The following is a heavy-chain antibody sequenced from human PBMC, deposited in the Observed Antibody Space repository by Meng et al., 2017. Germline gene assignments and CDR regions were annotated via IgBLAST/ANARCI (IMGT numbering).Heavy chain of an antibody. CDR1: GFTFSSYS. CDR3: ARDHTTFGGVIVIWHYYGMDV. D-gene: IGHD3-16*02. CDR2: ISSSSYI. V-gene: IGHV3-21*01. J-gene: IGHJ6*02. Sequence: GESLKISCAASGFTFSSYSMNWVRQAPGKGLEWVSSISSSSYIYYADSVKGRFTISRDNAKNSLYLQMNSLRAEDTAVYYCARDHTTFGGVIVIWHYYGMDVWGQGTTVTVSS.